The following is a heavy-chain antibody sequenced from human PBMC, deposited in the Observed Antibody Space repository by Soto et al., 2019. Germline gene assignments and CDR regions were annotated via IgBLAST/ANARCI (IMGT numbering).Heavy chain of an antibody. V-gene: IGHV3-21*06. CDR3: ARDFKESQYYYYCMDV. CDR2: ISSSSIYT. Sequence: EVQLVESGGGLVKPGWSLRLSCVVSGFTFSSYSMNWVRQAPGKGLEWVSSISSSSIYTYYADSVKGRFTISRDNAKNSVYLQMNSLRAEDTAVYYCARDFKESQYYYYCMDVWGKGTTVTVSS. J-gene: IGHJ6*03. D-gene: IGHD3-10*01. CDR1: GFTFSSYS.